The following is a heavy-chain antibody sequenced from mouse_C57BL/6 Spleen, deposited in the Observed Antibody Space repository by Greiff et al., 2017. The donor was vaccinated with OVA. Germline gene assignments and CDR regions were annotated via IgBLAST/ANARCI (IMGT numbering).Heavy chain of an antibody. Sequence: QVQLQQPGAELVKPGASVKLSCKASGYTFTSYWMHWVKQRPGQGLEWIGMIHPSSGSTNYNEKFKSKATLTVDKASSTAYMQLSSLTSEDSAVYYCARKGYDGYYLAYWGQGTLVTVSA. CDR2: IHPSSGST. CDR1: GYTFTSYW. V-gene: IGHV1-64*01. D-gene: IGHD2-3*01. CDR3: ARKGYDGYYLAY. J-gene: IGHJ3*01.